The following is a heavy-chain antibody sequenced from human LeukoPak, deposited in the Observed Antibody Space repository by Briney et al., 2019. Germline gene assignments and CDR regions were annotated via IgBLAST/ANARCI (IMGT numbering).Heavy chain of an antibody. Sequence: GSLRLSCAASGFTFSSYAMSWVRQAPGKGLEWVSAISGSGGSTYYAASVKGRFTISRDNSKNTLYLQMNSLRAEDTAVYYCAKDPLRYFDWLLGEAFDIWGQGTMVTVSS. CDR3: AKDPLRYFDWLLGEAFDI. D-gene: IGHD3-9*01. J-gene: IGHJ3*02. CDR1: GFTFSSYA. V-gene: IGHV3-23*01. CDR2: ISGSGGST.